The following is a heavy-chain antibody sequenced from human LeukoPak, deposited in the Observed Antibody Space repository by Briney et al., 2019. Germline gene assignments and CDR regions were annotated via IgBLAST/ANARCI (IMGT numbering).Heavy chain of an antibody. D-gene: IGHD2-21*02. V-gene: IGHV3-48*01. CDR1: GFTFSSYS. J-gene: IGHJ4*02. Sequence: GGSLRLSCAASGFTFSSYSMNWVRQAPGKGLEWLSYISSSSSTIYYADSVKGRFTISRDNAKNSLYLQMNSLRAEDTAVYCCARARVVTGDFDYWGQGTLVTVSS. CDR3: ARARVVTGDFDY. CDR2: ISSSSSTI.